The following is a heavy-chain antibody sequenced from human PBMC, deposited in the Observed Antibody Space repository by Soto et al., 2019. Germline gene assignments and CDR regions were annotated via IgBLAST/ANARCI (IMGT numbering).Heavy chain of an antibody. Sequence: GGSLRLSCAASGFTFSSYGMHWVRQAPGKGLEWVAVISYDGSNKYYADSVKGRFTISRDNSKNTLYLQMNSLRAEDTAVYYCAKDGKYSSSWHGMDVWGQGTTVTVSS. CDR2: ISYDGSNK. CDR1: GFTFSSYG. J-gene: IGHJ6*02. D-gene: IGHD6-13*01. V-gene: IGHV3-30*18. CDR3: AKDGKYSSSWHGMDV.